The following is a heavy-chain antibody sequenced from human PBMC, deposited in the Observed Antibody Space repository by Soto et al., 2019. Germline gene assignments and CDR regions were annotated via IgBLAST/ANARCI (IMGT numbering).Heavy chain of an antibody. Sequence: EVQLVESGGGLVQAGGSLRLSCAASGFTFSIFWMHWVRQAPGKGLVWVSRINRDGSSTSYADSLKGRLTISRDNAKNTLYLQMNSLQAEDTAVYYCARVQGYSSGWPCFDYWGQGTLVTVSS. D-gene: IGHD6-19*01. J-gene: IGHJ4*02. V-gene: IGHV3-74*01. CDR2: INRDGSST. CDR3: ARVQGYSSGWPCFDY. CDR1: GFTFSIFW.